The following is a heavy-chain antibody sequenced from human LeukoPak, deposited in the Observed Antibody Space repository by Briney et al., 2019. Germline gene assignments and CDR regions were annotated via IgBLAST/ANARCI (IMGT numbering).Heavy chain of an antibody. V-gene: IGHV3-23*01. D-gene: IGHD6-19*01. CDR2: IRPDGDRT. CDR1: GFTFSTYA. CDR3: AREQNGTRGWYTVDY. Sequence: GGSLRLSCAASGFTFSTYAITWVRQGPGKGLEWVSAIRPDGDRTYYANSVRGRFTISRDNSKDTVYLQINGLRVEDTAVYYCAREQNGTRGWYTVDYWGQGTLVTVSS. J-gene: IGHJ4*02.